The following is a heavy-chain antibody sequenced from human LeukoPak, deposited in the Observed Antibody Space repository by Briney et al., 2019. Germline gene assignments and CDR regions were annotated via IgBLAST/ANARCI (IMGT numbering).Heavy chain of an antibody. D-gene: IGHD3-22*01. CDR1: GGSISSYY. CDR2: IYYSGST. Sequence: NASETLSLTCTVSGGSISSYYWSWIRQPPGKGLEWIGYIYYSGSTNYNPSLKSRVTISVDTSKNQFPLKLSSVTAADTAVYYCARDPINDSSGYYPPAFDYWGQGTLVTVSS. J-gene: IGHJ4*02. CDR3: ARDPINDSSGYYPPAFDY. V-gene: IGHV4-59*01.